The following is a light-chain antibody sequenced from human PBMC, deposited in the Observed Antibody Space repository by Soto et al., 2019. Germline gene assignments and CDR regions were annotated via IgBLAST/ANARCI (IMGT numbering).Light chain of an antibody. Sequence: DIQMTQSPSSLSASVGDRVTITCRASQSINTHLNWYQQRPGKAPNLLIYAATSLQSGVPSRFSGSGSGTDFTLTIDSLQPEDFATYYCQQSHRTLWTFGQGTKVEVK. CDR3: QQSHRTLWT. CDR1: QSINTH. V-gene: IGKV1-39*01. J-gene: IGKJ1*01. CDR2: AAT.